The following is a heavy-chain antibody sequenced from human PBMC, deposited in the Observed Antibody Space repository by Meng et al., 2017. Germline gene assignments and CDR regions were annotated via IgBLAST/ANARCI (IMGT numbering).Heavy chain of an antibody. V-gene: IGHV4-34*01. D-gene: IGHD4-17*01. CDR2: INHSGST. Sequence: QVALAPWGAGLLKPSETLSLTCAVYGGSFSGYYWSWIRQPPGKGLEWIGEINHSGSTNYNPSLKSRVTISVDTSKNQFSLKLSSVTAADTAVYYCARGSMFGATVTKIDYWGQGTLVTVSS. CDR3: ARGSMFGATVTKIDY. CDR1: GGSFSGYY. J-gene: IGHJ4*02.